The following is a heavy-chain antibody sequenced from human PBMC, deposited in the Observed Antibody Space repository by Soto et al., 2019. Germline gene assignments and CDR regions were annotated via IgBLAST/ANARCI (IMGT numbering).Heavy chain of an antibody. V-gene: IGHV1-8*01. D-gene: IGHD3-9*01. Sequence: ASVKVSCKASGYTFTSYDINWVRQATGQGLEWMGWMNPNSGNTGYAQKFQGRVTMTRNTSISTAYMELSSLRSEDTAVYYCARGRPYYDILTGTYYFDYWGQGTLVTVSS. J-gene: IGHJ4*02. CDR2: MNPNSGNT. CDR3: ARGRPYYDILTGTYYFDY. CDR1: GYTFTSYD.